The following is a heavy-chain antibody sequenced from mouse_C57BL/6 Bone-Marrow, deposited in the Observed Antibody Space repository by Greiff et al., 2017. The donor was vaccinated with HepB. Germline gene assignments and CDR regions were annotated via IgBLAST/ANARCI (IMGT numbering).Heavy chain of an antibody. V-gene: IGHV3-5*01. CDR2: IDYSGTI. Sequence: VQLQQSGPGLVKPSQTVFLTCTVTGISITTGNYRWSWIRQFPGNKLEWIGYIDYSGTITYNPSLTSRTTITRDTPKNQFFLEMNSLTAEDTATYYCAREGSSGSDYWGQGTTLTVSS. J-gene: IGHJ2*01. CDR3: AREGSSGSDY. D-gene: IGHD3-2*02. CDR1: GISITTGNYR.